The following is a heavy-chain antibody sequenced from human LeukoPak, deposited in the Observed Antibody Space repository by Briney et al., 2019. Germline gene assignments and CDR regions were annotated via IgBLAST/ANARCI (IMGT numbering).Heavy chain of an antibody. CDR2: IDEDGSET. CDR1: GFTFSSYW. D-gene: IGHD1-1*01. Sequence: GGSLRLSCAASGFTFSSYWLSWVRQAPGEGLEWVASIDEDGSETNYVDSVTGRFTVSRDHAKNSLFLQMNSLRAEDTAVYYCVRYGRRANDQPFDVWGQGTMVTVSS. V-gene: IGHV3-7*01. CDR3: VRYGRRANDQPFDV. J-gene: IGHJ3*01.